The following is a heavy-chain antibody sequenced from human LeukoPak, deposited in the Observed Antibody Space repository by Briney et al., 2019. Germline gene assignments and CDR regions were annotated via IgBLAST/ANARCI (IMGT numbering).Heavy chain of an antibody. CDR2: ISASGDNT. CDR3: AKDYSGGPHFDF. J-gene: IGHJ4*02. V-gene: IGHV3-23*01. D-gene: IGHD2-15*01. Sequence: GGSLRLSCAASGVTFSAYGMSWGRQAPGKGLGWVSTISASGDNTYYADPVKGRFTISRDNSKNTLYLQMNTLRADDTAVYYCAKDYSGGPHFDFWGQGTLITVSS. CDR1: GVTFSAYG.